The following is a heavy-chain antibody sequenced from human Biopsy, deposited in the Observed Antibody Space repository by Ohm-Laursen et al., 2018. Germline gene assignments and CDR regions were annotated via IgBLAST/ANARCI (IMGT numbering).Heavy chain of an antibody. CDR1: GFTFSSYA. CDR2: ISGNSDII. Sequence: SLRLSCAAPGFTFSSYAMTWFRQAPGKGLEWVSTISGNSDIIYGTDSVKGRFTISRDNSKNTLYLQMNSLRADDTAVYYCALAAVQTVTHFDYWGQGTLVTVSS. V-gene: IGHV3-23*01. D-gene: IGHD4-17*01. CDR3: ALAAVQTVTHFDY. J-gene: IGHJ4*02.